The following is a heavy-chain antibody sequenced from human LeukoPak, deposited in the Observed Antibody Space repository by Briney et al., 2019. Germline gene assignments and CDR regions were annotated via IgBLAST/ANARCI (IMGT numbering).Heavy chain of an antibody. Sequence: GGSLRLSCTASGLTFSTSGFNWVRQAPGMGLEWVASIGPTGSDRYHADSIKGRFTISRDNANNFLYLQMNSLRAEDTAVYYCATETNGRHYDYWGQGTLLTVSS. CDR3: ATETNGRHYDY. D-gene: IGHD1-14*01. CDR2: IGPTGSDR. CDR1: GLTFSTSG. V-gene: IGHV3-21*06. J-gene: IGHJ4*02.